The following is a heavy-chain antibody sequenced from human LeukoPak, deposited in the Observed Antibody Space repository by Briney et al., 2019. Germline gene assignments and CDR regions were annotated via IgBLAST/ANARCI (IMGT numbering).Heavy chain of an antibody. J-gene: IGHJ6*03. D-gene: IGHD1-26*01. CDR1: GYTFTSYG. CDR3: ARPRDPSGSYFFGYYYYYMDV. V-gene: IGHV1-18*01. CDR2: ISAYNGNT. Sequence: GASVKVSCKASGYTFTSYGISWVRQAPGQGLEGMGWISAYNGNTNYAQKLQGRVTMTRNTSISTAYMELSSLRSEDTAVYYCARPRDPSGSYFFGYYYYYMDVWGKGTTVTVSS.